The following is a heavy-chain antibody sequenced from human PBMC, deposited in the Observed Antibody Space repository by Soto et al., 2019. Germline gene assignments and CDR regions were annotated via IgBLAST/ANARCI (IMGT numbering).Heavy chain of an antibody. CDR3: ARISLAYCGGDCYLYYGMDV. V-gene: IGHV3-21*01. CDR2: ISSSSSYI. D-gene: IGHD2-21*02. Sequence: EVQLVESGGGLVQPGGSLRLSCAASGFTFSSYSMNWVRQAPGKGLEWVSSISSSSSYIYYADSVKGRFTISRDNAKNSLYLQMNSLRAEDTAVYYCARISLAYCGGDCYLYYGMDVWGQGTTVTVSS. CDR1: GFTFSSYS. J-gene: IGHJ6*02.